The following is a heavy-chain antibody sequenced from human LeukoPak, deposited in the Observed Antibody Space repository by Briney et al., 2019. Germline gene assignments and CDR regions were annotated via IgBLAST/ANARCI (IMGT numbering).Heavy chain of an antibody. CDR3: TRDPFTGINPYYYYGMDV. V-gene: IGHV3-73*01. Sequence: GGSLRLSCAASGFTFSGSAMHWVRQASGKGLEWVGRIRSKANSYATAYVASVKGRFTISRDDSKNTAYLQMNSLKTEDTAVYYCTRDPFTGINPYYYYGMDVWGQGTTVTVSS. CDR1: GFTFSGSA. CDR2: IRSKANSYAT. J-gene: IGHJ6*02. D-gene: IGHD1-1*01.